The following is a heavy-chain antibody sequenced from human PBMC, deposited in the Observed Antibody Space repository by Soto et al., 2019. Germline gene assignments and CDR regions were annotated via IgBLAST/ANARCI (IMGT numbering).Heavy chain of an antibody. J-gene: IGHJ6*02. CDR2: ISYDGSNK. D-gene: IGHD4-4*01. CDR1: GFTFSSYA. Sequence: PGGSLRLSCAASGFTFSSYAMHWVRQAPGKGLEWVAVISYDGSNKYYADSVKGRFTISRDNSKNTLYLQMNSLRAEDTAVYYCASDLWAVTTFSRAYYYGMDVWGQGTTVTVSS. CDR3: ASDLWAVTTFSRAYYYGMDV. V-gene: IGHV3-30-3*01.